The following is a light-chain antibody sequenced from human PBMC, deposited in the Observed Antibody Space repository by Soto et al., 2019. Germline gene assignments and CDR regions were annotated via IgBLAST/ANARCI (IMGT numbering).Light chain of an antibody. CDR3: SSYAGTSTFVL. J-gene: IGLJ2*01. CDR2: EAT. CDR1: SSDIGRYNL. V-gene: IGLV2-23*01. Sequence: QSVLTQPVSVSGSAGHSISISCTGRSSDIGRYNLVSWYQHHPGKAPKLIIYEATKRPSGVSDRISGSKSGNTASLTISGLQAEDEADYYCSSYAGTSTFVLFGGGTKVTVL.